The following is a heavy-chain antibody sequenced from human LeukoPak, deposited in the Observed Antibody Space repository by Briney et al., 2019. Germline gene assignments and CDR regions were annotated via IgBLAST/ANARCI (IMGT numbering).Heavy chain of an antibody. V-gene: IGHV4-39*01. CDR3: ARRGVSWATVTTIEY. CDR2: IYYSGST. CDR1: GGSISSSSYY. D-gene: IGHD4-11*01. Sequence: PSQTLSLTCTVSGGSISSSSYYWGWIRQPPGKGLEWIGSIYYSGSTYYNPSLKSRVTISVDTSKNQFSLKLSSVTAADTAVYYCARRGVSWATVTTIEYWGQGTLVTVSS. J-gene: IGHJ4*02.